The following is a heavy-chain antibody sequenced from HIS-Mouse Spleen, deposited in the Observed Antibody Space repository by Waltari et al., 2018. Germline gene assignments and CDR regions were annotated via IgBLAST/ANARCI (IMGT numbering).Heavy chain of an antibody. Sequence: QVQLQESGPGLVKPSATLSLTCTVSGGSISSYYWSWLRQPPGQGLDGIGYIYYSGSTNYNPSLKSRVTISVDTSKNQFSLKLSSVTAADTAVYYCARGADYDFWSGYYYYYYYGMDVWGQGTTVTVSS. V-gene: IGHV4-59*01. CDR1: GGSISSYY. CDR2: IYYSGST. CDR3: ARGADYDFWSGYYYYYYYGMDV. D-gene: IGHD3-3*01. J-gene: IGHJ6*02.